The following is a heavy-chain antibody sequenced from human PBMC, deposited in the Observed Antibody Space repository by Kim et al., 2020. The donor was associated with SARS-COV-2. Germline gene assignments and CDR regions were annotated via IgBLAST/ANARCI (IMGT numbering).Heavy chain of an antibody. D-gene: IGHD2-2*01. V-gene: IGHV4-34*01. J-gene: IGHJ4*02. CDR1: GGSFSGYY. Sequence: SETLSLTCAVYGGSFSGYYWSWIRQPPGKGLEWIGEINHSGSTNYNPSLKSRVTISVDTSKNQFSLKLSSVTAADTAVYYCARGKSVSGSSTSPVHDYWGQGTLVTVSS. CDR2: INHSGST. CDR3: ARGKSVSGSSTSPVHDY.